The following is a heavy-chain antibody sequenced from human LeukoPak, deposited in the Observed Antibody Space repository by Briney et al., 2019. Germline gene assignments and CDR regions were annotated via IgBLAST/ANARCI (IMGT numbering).Heavy chain of an antibody. D-gene: IGHD1-14*01. V-gene: IGHV3-21*06. CDR1: GLTFPTSG. CDR3: ATETNGRHYDY. Sequence: GGSLRLSCTASGLTFPTSGFNWVRQAPGKGLEWVASIGPTGSDRYHAGSIKGRFTISRDNANNFLYLQMNSLRAEDTAVYYCATETNGRHYDYWGQGTLLTVFS. CDR2: IGPTGSDR. J-gene: IGHJ4*02.